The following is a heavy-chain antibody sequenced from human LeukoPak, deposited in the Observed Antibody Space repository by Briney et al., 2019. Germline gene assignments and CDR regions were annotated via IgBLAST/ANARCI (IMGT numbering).Heavy chain of an antibody. V-gene: IGHV4-39*01. CDR3: ARLECCSSTSVDY. Sequence: PSETLSLTCTVSGGSISSSSYYWGWIRQPPGKGLEWIGSIYYSGSTYYNPSLKSRVTISVDTSKNQFSLKLSSVTAADTAVYYCARLECCSSTSVDYWGQGTLVTVSS. CDR1: GGSISSSSYY. J-gene: IGHJ4*02. CDR2: IYYSGST. D-gene: IGHD2-2*01.